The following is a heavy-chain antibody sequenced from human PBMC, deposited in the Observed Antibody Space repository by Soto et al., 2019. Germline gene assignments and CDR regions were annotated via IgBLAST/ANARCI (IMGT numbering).Heavy chain of an antibody. J-gene: IGHJ5*02. CDR2: ISFDGGNQ. V-gene: IGHV3-30*18. CDR3: ENDSSVTAAGSGGWFDP. D-gene: IGHD6-13*01. CDR1: GFDFNTYG. Sequence: QVQLVQSGGGVVQPGRSLRLSCAASGFDFNTYGLHWVRQAPGKGLEWVAGISFDGGNQYYADSVKGRFTISRDKCNNTMYLQMNSLGAEDTATYYCENDSSVTAAGSGGWFDPWGQGTLVIVSS.